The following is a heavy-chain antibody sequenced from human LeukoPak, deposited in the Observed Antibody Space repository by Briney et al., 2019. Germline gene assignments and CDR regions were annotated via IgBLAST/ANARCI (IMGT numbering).Heavy chain of an antibody. D-gene: IGHD5-12*01. CDR3: ARDLRVGSGYDT. CDR1: GFTVSDKY. J-gene: IGHJ4*02. V-gene: IGHV3-66*01. CDR2: IYSGGRT. Sequence: GGSLRLSCAASGFTVSDKYMSWVRQPPGKGLEWVSNIYSGGRTHYADSVKGRFTISRDNSKNSLYLQMNSLRAEDTAVYYCARDLRVGSGYDTWGQGTLVTVSS.